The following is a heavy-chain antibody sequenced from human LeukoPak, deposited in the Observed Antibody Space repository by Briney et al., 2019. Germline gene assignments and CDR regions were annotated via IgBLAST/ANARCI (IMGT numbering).Heavy chain of an antibody. CDR3: AAGISGFDSGS. Sequence: GGSLRPSCAASGFTFSTYEMNWVRQAPGKGLEWVSYIRSSGSTTYYADSVKGRFTISRDNAKSSLFLQMNSLRPEDTAVYYCAAGISGFDSGSWGQGTVTVSS. J-gene: IGHJ4*02. CDR2: IRSSGSTT. D-gene: IGHD1-26*01. V-gene: IGHV3-48*03. CDR1: GFTFSTYE.